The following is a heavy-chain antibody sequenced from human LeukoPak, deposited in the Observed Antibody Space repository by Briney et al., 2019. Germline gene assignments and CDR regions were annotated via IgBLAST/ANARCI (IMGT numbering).Heavy chain of an antibody. Sequence: PGRSLILSCAASGFTFSNYAVHWVRQAPGKGLEWVAVISYDGSNTYYADSVKGRFTISRDNSKNTLSLQMNSLRAEDTAVYYCARGYRGVGYYFDYWGQGTLVPVSS. V-gene: IGHV3-30-3*01. CDR1: GFTFSNYA. CDR2: ISYDGSNT. D-gene: IGHD5-18*01. CDR3: ARGYRGVGYYFDY. J-gene: IGHJ4*02.